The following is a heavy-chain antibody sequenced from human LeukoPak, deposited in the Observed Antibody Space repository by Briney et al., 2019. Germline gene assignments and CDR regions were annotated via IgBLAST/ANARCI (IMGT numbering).Heavy chain of an antibody. V-gene: IGHV3-74*01. CDR3: ARGLPGYSNTWNDH. J-gene: IGHJ5*02. Sequence: PGGSPRLSCAASGFTFSSYWMHWVRQAPGKGLVWVSRTNSDGSLPSYADSVKGRFTISRDNAKNTLYLQMNSLGVEDTAIYYCARGLPGYSNTWNDHRGQGTLVTVSS. CDR2: TNSDGSLP. D-gene: IGHD6-13*01. CDR1: GFTFSSYW.